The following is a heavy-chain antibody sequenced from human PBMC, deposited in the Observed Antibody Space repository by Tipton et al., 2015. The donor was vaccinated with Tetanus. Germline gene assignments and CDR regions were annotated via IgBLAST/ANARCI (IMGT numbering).Heavy chain of an antibody. CDR3: ASAEVSSGWYIKDYYYGMDV. Sequence: RSLRLSCAASGFTFSSYGMHWVRQAPGKGLEWVAVIWYDGSNKYYADSVKGRFTISRDNAKNSLYLQMNSLRAEDTAVYYCASAEVSSGWYIKDYYYGMDVWGQGTTVTVSS. J-gene: IGHJ6*02. V-gene: IGHV3-33*03. CDR2: IWYDGSNK. D-gene: IGHD6-19*01. CDR1: GFTFSSYG.